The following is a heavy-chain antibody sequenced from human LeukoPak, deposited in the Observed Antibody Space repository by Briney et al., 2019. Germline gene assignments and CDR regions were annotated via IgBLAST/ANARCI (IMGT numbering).Heavy chain of an antibody. J-gene: IGHJ4*02. CDR2: IYNSGST. V-gene: IGHV4-59*01. CDR3: ARLARDSSGYDRFDY. Sequence: SETLSLTCTVSGGSISSNYWSWIRQPPGKGLEWIVYIYNSGSTNYNPSLKSRVTMSVDTSKNQFSLKLSSVTAAGTAVYYCARLARDSSGYDRFDYWGQGTLVTVSS. D-gene: IGHD3-22*01. CDR1: GGSISSNY.